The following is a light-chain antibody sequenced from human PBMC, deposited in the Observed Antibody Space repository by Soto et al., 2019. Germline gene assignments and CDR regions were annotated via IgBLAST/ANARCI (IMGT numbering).Light chain of an antibody. CDR3: NSQTTSGTLV. CDR1: SSDFGGYRH. Sequence: QSALTQPASVSGSPGQSITISCTAISSDFGGYRHVSWYQHHPGKAPKLMIYEVSNRPSGVSNRFSGSKSGYTASLTISGLQAEDEADYYCNSQTTSGTLVFGTGTKLTVL. J-gene: IGLJ1*01. V-gene: IGLV2-14*01. CDR2: EVS.